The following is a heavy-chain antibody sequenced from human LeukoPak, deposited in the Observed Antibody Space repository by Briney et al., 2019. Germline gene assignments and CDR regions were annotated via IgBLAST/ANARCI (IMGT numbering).Heavy chain of an antibody. Sequence: GGSLRLSCAASGFTFSSYAMHWVRQAPGKGLEWVAVISYDGSNKYYADSVKGRFTISRDNSKNTLYLQMNSLRAEDTAVYYCVKDMITMVRGVIIGLDYWGQGTLVTVSS. V-gene: IGHV3-30-3*01. CDR3: VKDMITMVRGVIIGLDY. CDR1: GFTFSSYA. J-gene: IGHJ4*02. D-gene: IGHD3-10*01. CDR2: ISYDGSNK.